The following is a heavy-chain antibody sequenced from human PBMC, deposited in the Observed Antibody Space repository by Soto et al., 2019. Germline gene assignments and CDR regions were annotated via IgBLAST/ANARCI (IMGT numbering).Heavy chain of an antibody. D-gene: IGHD2-15*01. CDR3: ARDRGGPPLRYYYGMDV. CDR1: GFTFSSYG. V-gene: IGHV3-33*01. J-gene: IGHJ6*02. Sequence: QVQLVESGGGVVQPGRSLRLSCAASGFTFSSYGMHWVRQAPGKGLEWVAVIWYDGSNKYYADSVKGRFTISRDNSKNTLYLQMNSLRAEDTVVYYCARDRGGPPLRYYYGMDVWGQGTTVTVSS. CDR2: IWYDGSNK.